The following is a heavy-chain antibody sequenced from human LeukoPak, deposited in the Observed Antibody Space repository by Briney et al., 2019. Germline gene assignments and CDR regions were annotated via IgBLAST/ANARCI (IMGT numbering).Heavy chain of an antibody. CDR2: ISAYNGNT. D-gene: IGHD3-22*01. Sequence: ASVKVSCKTSGYTFSTYGLTWVRQAPGQGLEWMGWISAYNGNTNYAQKLQGRVTMTTDTSTSTAYMELRSLRSDDTAVYYCARVNSQDDSFNLGKGSSFDPWGQGTLVTVSS. J-gene: IGHJ5*02. CDR1: GYTFSTYG. CDR3: ARVNSQDDSFNLGKGSSFDP. V-gene: IGHV1-18*01.